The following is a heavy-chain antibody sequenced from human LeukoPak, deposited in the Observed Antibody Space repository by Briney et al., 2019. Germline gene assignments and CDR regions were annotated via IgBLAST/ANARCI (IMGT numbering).Heavy chain of an antibody. CDR2: ISGRGGST. D-gene: IGHD1-1*01. V-gene: IGHV3-23*01. CDR3: AKYRLERRGREHYYYGMDV. Sequence: GGSLRLSCAASGFTFSSYAMSWVRQAPGKGLEWVSAISGRGGSTYYADSVKGRFTISRDNSKNTLYLQMNSLRAEDTAVYYCAKYRLERRGREHYYYGMDVWGQGTTVTVSS. J-gene: IGHJ6*02. CDR1: GFTFSSYA.